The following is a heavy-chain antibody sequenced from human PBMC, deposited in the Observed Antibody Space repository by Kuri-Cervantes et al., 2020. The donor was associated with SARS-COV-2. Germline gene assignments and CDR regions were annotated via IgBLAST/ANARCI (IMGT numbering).Heavy chain of an antibody. CDR1: GYTFTSYD. CDR2: IIPIFGTA. J-gene: IGHJ4*02. Sequence: SVKVSCKASGYTFTSYDINWVRQAPGQGLEWMGGIIPIFGTANYAQKFQGRVTITADESTSTAYMELSSLRSEDTAVYYCALTKDTAMVTLDYWGQGTLVTVSS. D-gene: IGHD5-18*01. CDR3: ALTKDTAMVTLDY. V-gene: IGHV1-69*13.